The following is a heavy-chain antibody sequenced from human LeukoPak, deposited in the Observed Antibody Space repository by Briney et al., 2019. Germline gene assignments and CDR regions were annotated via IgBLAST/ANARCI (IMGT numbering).Heavy chain of an antibody. J-gene: IGHJ4*02. D-gene: IGHD1-26*01. Sequence: GGSLRLSCAASGFTFSIYWMNWVRQAPGKGLEWVGNIKPGGSETYFGDSVKGRFTISRDNAKNSLYLQMNSLRAEDTAVYYCAKSSGSHPRANFDYWGQGTLVTVSS. CDR1: GFTFSIYW. V-gene: IGHV3-7*03. CDR3: AKSSGSHPRANFDY. CDR2: IKPGGSET.